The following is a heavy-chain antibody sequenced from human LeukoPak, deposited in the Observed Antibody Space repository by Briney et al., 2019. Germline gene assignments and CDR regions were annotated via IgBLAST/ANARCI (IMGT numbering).Heavy chain of an antibody. V-gene: IGHV4-59*08. Sequence: PSETLSLTCTVSNGPINTYQWSWIRQPPGKGLEWIGNIHYSGSANYNPSLKSRVIISVDTSKNQFSLKLSPVTAADTAVYYCVRARLERRISAFDSWGQGTLVTVSS. J-gene: IGHJ4*02. CDR3: VRARLERRISAFDS. D-gene: IGHD1-1*01. CDR2: IHYSGSA. CDR1: NGPINTYQ.